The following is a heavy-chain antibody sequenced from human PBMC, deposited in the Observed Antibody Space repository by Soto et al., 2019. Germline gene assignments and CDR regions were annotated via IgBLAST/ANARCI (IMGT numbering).Heavy chain of an antibody. J-gene: IGHJ6*02. Sequence: QVQLQQWGAGLLKPSETLSLTCAVYGGSFSGYYWSWIRQPPGKGLEWIGEINHSGSTNYNPSLKSRVTISVDTSKNQFSLKLSSVTAADTAVYYCARKGSGSYYLPYYYGMDVWGQGTTVTVSS. D-gene: IGHD3-10*01. CDR1: GGSFSGYY. CDR2: INHSGST. CDR3: ARKGSGSYYLPYYYGMDV. V-gene: IGHV4-34*01.